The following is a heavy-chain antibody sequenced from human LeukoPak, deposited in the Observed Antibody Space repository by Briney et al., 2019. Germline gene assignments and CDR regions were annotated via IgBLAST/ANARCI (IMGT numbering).Heavy chain of an antibody. V-gene: IGHV3-30*04. CDR2: IAFDGSDA. CDR3: VKDRCDRTTCPEV. CDR1: GFIFSSHA. Sequence: GGSLRLSCEASGFIFSSHAIHWVRQAAGKGLDWVAVIAFDGSDAYYADSVRGRFTFSRDNSKNTLHLQMSSLRAEDTALYYCVKDRCDRTTCPEVWGQGTLVTVSS. D-gene: IGHD2-2*01. J-gene: IGHJ4*02.